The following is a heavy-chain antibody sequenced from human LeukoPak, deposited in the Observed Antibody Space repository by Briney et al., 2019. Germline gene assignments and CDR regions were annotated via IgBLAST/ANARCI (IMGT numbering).Heavy chain of an antibody. Sequence: SETLSLTCAVSGGSISSTNWWSWVRQPPGKGLEWIGEIYHSGSTNYNPSLKSRVTISVDKSKNQFSLKLSSVTAADTAVYYCARVYSSGTNWFDPWGQGTLVIVSS. CDR2: IYHSGST. V-gene: IGHV4-4*02. J-gene: IGHJ5*02. D-gene: IGHD6-19*01. CDR1: GGSISSTNW. CDR3: ARVYSSGTNWFDP.